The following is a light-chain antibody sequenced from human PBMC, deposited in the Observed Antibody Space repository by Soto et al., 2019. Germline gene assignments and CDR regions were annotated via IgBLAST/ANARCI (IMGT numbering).Light chain of an antibody. CDR3: SSYAGSNHYV. V-gene: IGLV2-8*01. CDR1: SSDVGGYNY. J-gene: IGLJ1*01. CDR2: EVS. Sequence: QSALTQPPSASGSPGQSVTISCTGTSSDVGGYNYVSWYQQHPGKAPKLMIYEVSKRPSGVPDRFSGSKSANTASLTVSGLQAEYEADYYCSSYAGSNHYVFGTGTKLTVL.